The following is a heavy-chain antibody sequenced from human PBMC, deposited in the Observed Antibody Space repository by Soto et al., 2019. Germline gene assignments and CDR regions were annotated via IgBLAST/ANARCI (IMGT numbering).Heavy chain of an antibody. Sequence: QEQLQESGPGLVEPSGTLSLTCAVSGDSLRRTNWWSWVRLPPGEGLEWIGETSQSGGTKYSPSLKSRVTISVDKSISQLSLKLTAVSAADTAVYYCMRQGGAACHYWGQGIPVTVSS. CDR3: MRQGGAACHY. CDR1: GDSLRRTNW. J-gene: IGHJ4*02. CDR2: TSQSGGT. V-gene: IGHV4-4*02. D-gene: IGHD2-21*01.